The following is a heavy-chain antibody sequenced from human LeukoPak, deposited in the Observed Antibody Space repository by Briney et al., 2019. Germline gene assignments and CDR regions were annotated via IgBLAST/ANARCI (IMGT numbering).Heavy chain of an antibody. V-gene: IGHV3-33*01. CDR1: GFTFSSYG. Sequence: GGSLRLSCAASGFTFSSYGMHWVRQAPGKGLEGVAVIWYDGSNKYYADSVKGRFTISRDNSKNTLYLQMNSLRAEDTAVYYCARPRLGFGELYGMDVWGQGTTVTVSS. J-gene: IGHJ6*02. CDR2: IWYDGSNK. CDR3: ARPRLGFGELYGMDV. D-gene: IGHD3-10*01.